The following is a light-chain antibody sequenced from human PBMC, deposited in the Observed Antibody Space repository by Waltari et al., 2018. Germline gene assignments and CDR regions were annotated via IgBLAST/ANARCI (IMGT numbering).Light chain of an antibody. J-gene: IGLJ7*01. CDR2: ENT. Sequence: QSVLTQPPSVSAPPGQSLTLSCSVGRSNFGPTSVSWYRQFPGTAPKLLIYENTERPSGIPGRFSGSKSGTSATLDITGLQAGDEADYYCGTWDSSLSGAVFGGGTHLTVL. V-gene: IGLV1-51*02. CDR1: RSNFGPTS. CDR3: GTWDSSLSGAV.